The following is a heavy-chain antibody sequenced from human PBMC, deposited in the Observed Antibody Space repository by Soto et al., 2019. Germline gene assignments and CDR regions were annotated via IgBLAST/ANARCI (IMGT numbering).Heavy chain of an antibody. J-gene: IGHJ3*02. CDR1: GFTLNSFF. D-gene: IGHD4-17*01. Sequence: GGSLRLSCAASGFTLNSFFMHWVRQAPGKGLEWVSWISSSSSYIYYVDSVKGRFTISRDSAKNSLYLQMNSLRAEDTAVYYCARDRGLLEAFDIWGLGTMVTVSS. V-gene: IGHV3-21*01. CDR2: ISSSSSYI. CDR3: ARDRGLLEAFDI.